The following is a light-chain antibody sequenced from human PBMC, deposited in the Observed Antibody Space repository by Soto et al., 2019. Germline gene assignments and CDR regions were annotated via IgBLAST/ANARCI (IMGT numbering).Light chain of an antibody. Sequence: DIQMTQSPSSVPTSVGDIVTITCRSSQGIRNWLAWYQQKPGKAPKLLIFAASSLQSGVPSRFSGRGSGTEFPLTISSLQPEDFETYYCQQTDSVPLSFGGGTKVDIK. V-gene: IGKV1D-12*01. J-gene: IGKJ4*01. CDR1: QGIRNW. CDR2: AAS. CDR3: QQTDSVPLS.